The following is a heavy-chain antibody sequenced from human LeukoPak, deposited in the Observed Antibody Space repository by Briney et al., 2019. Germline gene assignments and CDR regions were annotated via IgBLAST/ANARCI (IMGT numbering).Heavy chain of an antibody. Sequence: PSETLSLTCTVSGGSVSSGSYYWSWIRQPPGKGLEWIGYIYYIGSTNYNPSLKSRVTISVDTSKNQFSLKLSSVTAADTAVYYCASGVITFGGEGNNWFDPWGQGTLVTVSS. D-gene: IGHD3-16*01. V-gene: IGHV4-61*01. J-gene: IGHJ5*02. CDR3: ASGVITFGGEGNNWFDP. CDR2: IYYIGST. CDR1: GGSVSSGSYY.